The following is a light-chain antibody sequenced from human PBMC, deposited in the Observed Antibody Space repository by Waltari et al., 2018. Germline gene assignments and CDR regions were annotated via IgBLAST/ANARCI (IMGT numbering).Light chain of an antibody. V-gene: IGLV2-14*01. J-gene: IGLJ2*01. Sequence: QSALTQPASVSGSPGQSITISCTGTSSDVGGSNYVSWYQHHPAKAPKLMIFEVNHRPSGVSNRFSGSKSGNTASLTISDLQAEDEADYHCSSYTTSNTVVYGGGTKLTVL. CDR3: SSYTTSNTVV. CDR1: SSDVGGSNY. CDR2: EVN.